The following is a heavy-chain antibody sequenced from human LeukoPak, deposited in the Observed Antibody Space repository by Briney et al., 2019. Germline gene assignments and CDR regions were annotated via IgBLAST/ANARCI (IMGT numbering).Heavy chain of an antibody. CDR3: AREWGYYDSSGVSDY. CDR1: GGSISSYY. CDR2: IYYSGST. D-gene: IGHD3-22*01. J-gene: IGHJ4*02. Sequence: PSETLSLTCTVSGGSISSYYWSWIRQPPGKGLEWIGYIYYSGSTYYNPSLKSRVTISVDTSKNQFSLKLSSVTAADTAVYYCAREWGYYDSSGVSDYWGQGTLVTVSS. V-gene: IGHV4-59*12.